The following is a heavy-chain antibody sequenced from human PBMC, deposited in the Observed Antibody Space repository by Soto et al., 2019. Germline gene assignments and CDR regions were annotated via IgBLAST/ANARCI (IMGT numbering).Heavy chain of an antibody. Sequence: QVQLVQSGAEVKKPGAPVKVSCKASVYTFTSYGIIWVRQAPGQGFEWMGWISAYNGNTNYAQNLQGRVTMTTDTSRSTAYLELRSLRSDDTAVYYCAATMITFGGRRYFGYWGEGTLVTVSS. CDR1: VYTFTSYG. CDR2: ISAYNGNT. V-gene: IGHV1-18*01. D-gene: IGHD3-16*01. J-gene: IGHJ4*02. CDR3: AATMITFGGRRYFGY.